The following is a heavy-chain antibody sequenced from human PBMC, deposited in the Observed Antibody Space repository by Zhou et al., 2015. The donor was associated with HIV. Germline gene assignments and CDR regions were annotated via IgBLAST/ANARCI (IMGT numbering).Heavy chain of an antibody. CDR2: IWADGIKE. CDR3: ARDNDVSSYYSIFDY. J-gene: IGHJ4*02. D-gene: IGHD3-22*01. CDR1: GFTFSSYG. V-gene: IGHV3-33*08. Sequence: QVQLVESGGGVVQPGRSLRLSCAASGFTFSSYGMHWVRQAPGKGLVWVAVIWADGIKEYYADSVKGRFTISRDNPKNTVYLQMNSLRAEDTAVYYCARDNDVSSYYSIFDYWGQGTLVTVSS.